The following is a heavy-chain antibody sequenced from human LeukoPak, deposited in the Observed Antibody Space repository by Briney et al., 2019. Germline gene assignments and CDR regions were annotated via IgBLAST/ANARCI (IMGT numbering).Heavy chain of an antibody. CDR2: INHSGST. CDR1: GGSFSGYY. D-gene: IGHD2-21*02. CDR3: ARDTRGGDYYFDY. J-gene: IGHJ4*02. V-gene: IGHV4-34*01. Sequence: PSETLSLTCAVYGGSFSGYYWSWIRQPPGKGLEWIGEINHSGSTNYNPSLKSRVTISVDTSKNQFSLKLSSVTAADTAVYYCARDTRGGDYYFDYWGQGTLVTVSS.